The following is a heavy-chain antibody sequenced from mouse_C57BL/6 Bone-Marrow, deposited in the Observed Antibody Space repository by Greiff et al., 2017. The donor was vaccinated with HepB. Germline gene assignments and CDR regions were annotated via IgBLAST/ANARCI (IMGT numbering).Heavy chain of an antibody. Sequence: QVQLQQPGAELVKPGASVKLSCKASGYTFTSYWMQWVKQRPGQGLEWIGEIDPSDSYTNYNQKFKGKATLTVDTSSSTAYMQLSSLTSDSAVYYCARGARYWGQGTTLTVSS. V-gene: IGHV1-50*01. J-gene: IGHJ2*01. D-gene: IGHD3-1*01. CDR3: ARGARY. CDR2: IDPSDSYT. CDR1: GYTFTSYW.